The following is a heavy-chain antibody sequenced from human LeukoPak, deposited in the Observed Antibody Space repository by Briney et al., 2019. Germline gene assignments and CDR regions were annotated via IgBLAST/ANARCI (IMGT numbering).Heavy chain of an antibody. CDR1: GGTFSSYA. V-gene: IGHV1-69*13. D-gene: IGHD1-26*01. CDR2: IIPIFGTA. J-gene: IGHJ4*02. CDR3: ARDRGLVGATTYYFDY. Sequence: SVKVSCKASGGTFSSYAISWVRQAPGQGLEWMGGIIPIFGTANYAQKFQGRVTITADESTSTAYMELSSLRSEDTAVYYCARDRGLVGATTYYFDYWGQGTLVTVSS.